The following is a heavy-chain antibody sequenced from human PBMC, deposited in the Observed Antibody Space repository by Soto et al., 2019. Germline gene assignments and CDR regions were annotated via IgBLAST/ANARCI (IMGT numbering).Heavy chain of an antibody. CDR2: ISSSGSTK. V-gene: IGHV3-48*03. Sequence: GGSLRLSCAASGFTFSRYEMNWVRQAPGKGLEWVSYISSSGSTKYYADSVKGRFTISRDNAKNSLYLQMNSLRVEDTAVYYCARVGDGYNLNYWGQGTLVTVSS. J-gene: IGHJ4*02. CDR1: GFTFSRYE. CDR3: ARVGDGYNLNY. D-gene: IGHD5-12*01.